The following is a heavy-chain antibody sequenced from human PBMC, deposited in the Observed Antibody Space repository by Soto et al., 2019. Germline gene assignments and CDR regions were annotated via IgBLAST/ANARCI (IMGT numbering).Heavy chain of an antibody. Sequence: GGSLRLSCAASGFTFSSYATSWVRQAPGKGLEWVSAISSSGGSTYYADSVKGRFTISRDNSKNTLYLQMNSLRAEDTAVYYCAKPRYSGYDWAPYYFDYWGQGTLVTVSS. CDR1: GFTFSSYA. J-gene: IGHJ4*02. CDR2: ISSSGGST. CDR3: AKPRYSGYDWAPYYFDY. V-gene: IGHV3-23*01. D-gene: IGHD5-12*01.